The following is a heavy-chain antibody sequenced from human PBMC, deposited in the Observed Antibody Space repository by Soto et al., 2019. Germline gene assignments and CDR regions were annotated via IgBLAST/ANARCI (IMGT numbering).Heavy chain of an antibody. CDR1: GYTVSTWHNFTSYW. CDR2: IYPGDSDT. CDR3: ARVVSYGLSYFDY. D-gene: IGHD5-18*01. Sequence: GESLKISCMGSGYTVSTWHNFTSYWIAWVRQMPGEGLEWMGIIYPGDSDTRYSPSFQGQVTISADKSISTAYLQWSSLKASDTAMYYCARVVSYGLSYFDYWGQGTLVTLSS. J-gene: IGHJ4*02. V-gene: IGHV5-51*01.